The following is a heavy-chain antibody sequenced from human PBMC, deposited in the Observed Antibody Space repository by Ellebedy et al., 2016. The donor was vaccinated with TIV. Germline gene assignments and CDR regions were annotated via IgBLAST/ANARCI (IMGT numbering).Heavy chain of an antibody. CDR3: ARWFGELLYVRWFDP. D-gene: IGHD3-10*01. V-gene: IGHV4-39*01. CDR1: GGSIDSSSTY. J-gene: IGHJ5*02. CDR2: VYYTGST. Sequence: SETLSLTCTVSGGSIDSSSTYWGWIRQPPGKGLEWIGSVYYTGSTYYNPSLKSRVTISVDTSKSQFSLKLNSVTAADTAVYYCARWFGELLYVRWFDPWGQGTLVTVSS.